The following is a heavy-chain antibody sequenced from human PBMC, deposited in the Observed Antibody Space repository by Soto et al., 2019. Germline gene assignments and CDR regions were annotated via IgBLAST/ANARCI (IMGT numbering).Heavy chain of an antibody. Sequence: SVKVSCKASGYTFTGYYMHWVRQAPGQGLEWMGGIIPVFGIPNYAQKFQGRVTITADQSTSTAYLKLNSLKSEDTAVYYCARGAAAAGTGWFDPWGPGTLVTVSS. J-gene: IGHJ5*02. CDR3: ARGAAAAGTGWFDP. CDR2: IIPVFGIP. D-gene: IGHD6-13*01. V-gene: IGHV1-69*10. CDR1: GYTFTGYY.